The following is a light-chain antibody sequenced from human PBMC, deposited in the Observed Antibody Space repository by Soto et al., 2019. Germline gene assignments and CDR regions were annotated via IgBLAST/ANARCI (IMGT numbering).Light chain of an antibody. V-gene: IGLV1-40*01. Sequence: QSVLTQPPSVSGAPGQRVTISCTGSSSNIGAGYDVHWYQHLPGAAPKLLIFGNSNRPEGVTDRFSGSTSGTSASLAITGVQAEDEADYYCQSYDTSLNAVLFGGGTKGPS. CDR1: SSNIGAGYD. CDR3: QSYDTSLNAVL. CDR2: GNS. J-gene: IGLJ2*01.